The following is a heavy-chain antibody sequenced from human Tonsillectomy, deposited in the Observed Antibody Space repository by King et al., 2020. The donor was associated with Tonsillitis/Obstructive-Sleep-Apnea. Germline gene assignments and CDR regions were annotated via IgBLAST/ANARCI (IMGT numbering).Heavy chain of an antibody. CDR1: GGSFSGYY. D-gene: IGHD3-9*01. CDR2: INHSGST. Sequence: VQLPQWGAGLLKPSETLSLICAVYGGSFSGYYWSWIRQPPGKGLEWIGEINHSGSTNYNPSLKSRVTISLDTSKNQFSLKLTSVTAADTAVYYCARSGYPVDFDYWGQGALVTVSS. CDR3: ARSGYPVDFDY. V-gene: IGHV4-34*01. J-gene: IGHJ4*02.